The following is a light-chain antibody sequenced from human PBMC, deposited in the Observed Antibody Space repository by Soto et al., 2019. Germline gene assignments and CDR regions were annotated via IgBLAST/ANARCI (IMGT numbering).Light chain of an antibody. CDR3: SSYAGSNNYV. Sequence: QSVVTQPPPASGSPGQAGTNSCTGNSRESCCYDFVSWYQQHPGKAPKLMIHEVSKRPSGVPDRFSGSKSGNTASLTVSGLQAEDEADYYCSSYAGSNNYVFGTG. CDR2: EVS. V-gene: IGLV2-8*01. CDR1: SRESCCYDF. J-gene: IGLJ1*01.